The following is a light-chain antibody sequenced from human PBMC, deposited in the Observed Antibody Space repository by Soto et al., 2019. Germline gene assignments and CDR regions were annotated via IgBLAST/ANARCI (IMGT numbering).Light chain of an antibody. Sequence: QSVLTQPPSVSAAPGQKVTISCSGSSSNMGNNYVSWYQQLPGTAPKLLIYDNSKRPSGIPDRFSGSKSGTSATLGITGLQTGDEADYYCGTWYSSLSAGVFGGGTKLTVL. CDR3: GTWYSSLSAGV. CDR2: DNS. V-gene: IGLV1-51*01. CDR1: SSNMGNNY. J-gene: IGLJ2*01.